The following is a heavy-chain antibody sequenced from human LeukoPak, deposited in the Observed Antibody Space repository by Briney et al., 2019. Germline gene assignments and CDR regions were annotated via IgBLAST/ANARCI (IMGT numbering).Heavy chain of an antibody. CDR1: GFTFSSYS. J-gene: IGHJ4*02. D-gene: IGHD3-3*01. CDR3: ARESFGVVTFDY. V-gene: IGHV3-21*01. Sequence: PGGFLRLSCAASGFTFSSYSMNWVRQAPGKGLEWASTISSSSSYIYYADSVKGRFTISRDNAKNSLYLQMNGLRAEDTAVYYCARESFGVVTFDYWGQGTLVTVSS. CDR2: ISSSSSYI.